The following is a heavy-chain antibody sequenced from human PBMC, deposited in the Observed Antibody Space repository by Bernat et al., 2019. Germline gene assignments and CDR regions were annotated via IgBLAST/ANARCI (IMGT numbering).Heavy chain of an antibody. V-gene: IGHV3-23*04. D-gene: IGHD3-22*01. J-gene: IGHJ4*02. CDR3: ARAPYMIVVVPDY. Sequence: EGKRGEEGGGGGEEGGSLRRGGEEAGGTGRRDAMSWVRQAPGKGREGGGESSGSGGSTYYADSVKGRFTISRDNSKNTLYLQMNSLRAEDTAVYYCARAPYMIVVVPDYWGQGTLVTVSS. CDR2: SSGSGGST. CDR1: GGTGRRDA.